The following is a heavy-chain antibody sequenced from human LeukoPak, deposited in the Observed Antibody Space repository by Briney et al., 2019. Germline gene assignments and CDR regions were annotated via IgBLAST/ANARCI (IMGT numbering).Heavy chain of an antibody. CDR3: ARGTLALGFGELLLDI. CDR1: GYTFTSYY. Sequence: ASVKVSCKASGYTFTSYYMHWVRQAPGQGLEWMGIINPSGGSTSYAQKFQGRVTMTRDTSTSTVYMELSSLRSEDTAAYYCARGTLALGFGELLLDIWGQGTMVTVSS. D-gene: IGHD3-10*01. CDR2: INPSGGST. V-gene: IGHV1-46*01. J-gene: IGHJ3*02.